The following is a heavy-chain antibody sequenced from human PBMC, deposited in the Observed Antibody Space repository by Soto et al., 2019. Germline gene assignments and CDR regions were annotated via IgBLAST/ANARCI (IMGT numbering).Heavy chain of an antibody. V-gene: IGHV3-23*04. D-gene: IGHD3-10*02. Sequence: EVQLVESGGGLVQPGGSLRLACVATGLSFDREPMSWVRQAPGKGLEWVAGIPATGDRTWHADSVRGRFTISRDNSKNTLDLQMNNWRVEDAAVYYCVREGDMYGRVCFDWWGQGTLVTVSS. CDR3: VREGDMYGRVCFDW. J-gene: IGHJ4*02. CDR1: GLSFDREP. CDR2: IPATGDRT.